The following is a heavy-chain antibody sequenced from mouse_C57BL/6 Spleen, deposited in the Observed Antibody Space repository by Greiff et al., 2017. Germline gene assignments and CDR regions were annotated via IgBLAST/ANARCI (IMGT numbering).Heavy chain of an antibody. CDR2: ISGGGGNT. D-gene: IGHD2-5*01. Sequence: EVQLVESGGGLVKPGGSLKLSCAASGFTFSSYTMSWVRQTPEKRLEWVATISGGGGNTYYPDSVKGRFTISRDNAKNTLYLQMSSLRSEDTALYYCARQGYSNYVGYFDVWGTGTTVTVSS. V-gene: IGHV5-9*01. J-gene: IGHJ1*03. CDR3: ARQGYSNYVGYFDV. CDR1: GFTFSSYT.